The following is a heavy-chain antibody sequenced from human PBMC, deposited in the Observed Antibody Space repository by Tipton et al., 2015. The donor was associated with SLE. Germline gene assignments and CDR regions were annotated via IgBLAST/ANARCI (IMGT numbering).Heavy chain of an antibody. D-gene: IGHD6-13*01. V-gene: IGHV4-59*11. CDR3: VRASSSSWDTGYYYYMDV. CDR2: IHYSGST. J-gene: IGHJ6*03. Sequence: TLSLTCTVYGGSISSHYWSWIRQPPGKGLEWIGYIHYSGSTYYNPSLKSRITISVDTSKNQFSLKLSSVTAADTAVYYCVRASSSSWDTGYYYYMDVWGKAGTVPAS. CDR1: GGSISSHY.